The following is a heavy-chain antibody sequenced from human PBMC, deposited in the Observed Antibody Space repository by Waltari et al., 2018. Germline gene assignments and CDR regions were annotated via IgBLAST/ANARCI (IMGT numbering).Heavy chain of an antibody. CDR2: IYYSGGT. V-gene: IGHV4-59*11. D-gene: IGHD3-3*01. Sequence: QVQLQESGPGLVKPSETLSLTCTVSGGSLNGHYWSWIRQPPGKGLEWIGYIYYSGGTNSNPSLKSRVNISVDTSKNKFSPKLSSVTAAATAVYYCARAPRTCGGYYSYWGQGTLVTVSS. CDR1: GGSLNGHY. CDR3: ARAPRTCGGYYSY. J-gene: IGHJ4*02.